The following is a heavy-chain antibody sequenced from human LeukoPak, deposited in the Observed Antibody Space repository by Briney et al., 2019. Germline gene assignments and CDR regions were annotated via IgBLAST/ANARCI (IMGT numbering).Heavy chain of an antibody. D-gene: IGHD2-21*02. V-gene: IGHV3-48*01. Sequence: AGSLRLACPASRFTFNSYTMNCDSQAPRNWLEWISYISRTGTTIYYADSVKGRFTISRDNAKNSLYLQMNGLRSEDTGLYFCARDLGSGDHGLLVWGQGTLLTVSS. CDR3: ARDLGSGDHGLLV. CDR1: RFTFNSYT. CDR2: ISRTGTTI. J-gene: IGHJ4*02.